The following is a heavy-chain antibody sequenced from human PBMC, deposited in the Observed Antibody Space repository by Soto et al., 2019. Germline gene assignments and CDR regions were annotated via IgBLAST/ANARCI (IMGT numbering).Heavy chain of an antibody. J-gene: IGHJ4*02. V-gene: IGHV3-7*03. CDR2: IRQDGGAQ. D-gene: IGHD3-10*01. CDR1: GFTFTTYW. CDR3: VSGGHGSGSYLGSY. Sequence: EVQLVESGGGLAQPGGSLRLSCVASGFTFTTYWMSGVRQAQGKGLEWVANIRQDGGAQYYVDSVKGRFTISRDNAKNSVYLQMDSLRAEDTAVYYCVSGGHGSGSYLGSYWGQGILVTVSS.